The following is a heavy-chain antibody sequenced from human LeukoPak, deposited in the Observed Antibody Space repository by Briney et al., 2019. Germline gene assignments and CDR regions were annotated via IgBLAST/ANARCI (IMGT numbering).Heavy chain of an antibody. CDR1: GFTFSSYG. CDR3: AKYYGDSAPDDY. J-gene: IGHJ4*02. D-gene: IGHD4-17*01. V-gene: IGHV3-30*18. CDR2: ISYDGSNK. Sequence: GRSLRLSCAASGFTFSSYGMHWVRQAPGKGLEWVAVISYDGSNKYYAHSVKGRFTISRDNSKNTLYLQMNSLRAEDTAVYYCAKYYGDSAPDDYWGQGTLVTVPS.